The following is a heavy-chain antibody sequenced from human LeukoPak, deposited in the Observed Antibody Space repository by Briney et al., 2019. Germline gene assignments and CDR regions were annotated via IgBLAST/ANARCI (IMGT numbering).Heavy chain of an antibody. V-gene: IGHV3-23*01. D-gene: IGHD6-19*01. CDR2: ISGSGGST. CDR3: AKDMGLSIAVAGNFKY. J-gene: IGHJ4*02. Sequence: GGSLRLSCAASGFTFSSYAMSWVRQAPGKGLEWVSAISGSGGSTYYADSVKGRFTISRDNSKNTLYLQMNSLRAEDTAVYYCAKDMGLSIAVAGNFKYWGQGTLVTVSS. CDR1: GFTFSSYA.